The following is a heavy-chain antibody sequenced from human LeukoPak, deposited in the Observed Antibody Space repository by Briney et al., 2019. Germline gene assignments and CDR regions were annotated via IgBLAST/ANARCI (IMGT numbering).Heavy chain of an antibody. CDR1: GGSFSGYY. CDR2: INHSGST. V-gene: IGHV4-34*01. D-gene: IGHD3-10*01. J-gene: IGHJ4*02. Sequence: SETLCLTCAVYGGSFSGYYWSWIRQPPGKGLEWIGEINHSGSTNYNPSLKSRVTISVDTSKNQFSMKLSSVTAADTAVYYCARVGRITMVRGVLYYFDYWGQGTLFTVSS. CDR3: ARVGRITMVRGVLYYFDY.